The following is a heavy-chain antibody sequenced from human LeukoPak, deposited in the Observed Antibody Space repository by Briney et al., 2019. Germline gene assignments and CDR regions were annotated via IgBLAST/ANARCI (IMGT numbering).Heavy chain of an antibody. CDR2: INPNSGGT. D-gene: IGHD6-13*01. CDR3: ARDSRSSWKGDSSGGGRAY. J-gene: IGHJ4*02. V-gene: IGHV1-2*02. Sequence: ASVKVSRKASGYTFTGYYMHWVRQAPGQGLEWMGWINPNSGGTNYAQKFQGRVTMTRDTSISTAYMELRSLRSDDTAVYYCARDSRSSWKGDSSGGGRAYWGQGTLVTVSS. CDR1: GYTFTGYY.